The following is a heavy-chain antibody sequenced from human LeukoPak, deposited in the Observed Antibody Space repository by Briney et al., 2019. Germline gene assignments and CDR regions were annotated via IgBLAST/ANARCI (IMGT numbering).Heavy chain of an antibody. CDR1: RFTFSSYS. J-gene: IGHJ3*02. D-gene: IGHD5-18*01. CDR2: ISSSSSTI. CDR3: ARGTGRGYSYGYYGAFDI. V-gene: IGHV3-48*01. Sequence: GGSLRLSCAASRFTFSSYSMNWVRHAPGKGLELVSYISSSSSTIYFADSVKGRFTISRDNAKNSLYLQMNSLRAEDTAVYYCARGTGRGYSYGYYGAFDIWGQGTMVTVSS.